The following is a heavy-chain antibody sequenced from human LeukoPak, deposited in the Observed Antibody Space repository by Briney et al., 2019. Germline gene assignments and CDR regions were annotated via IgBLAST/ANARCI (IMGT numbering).Heavy chain of an antibody. J-gene: IGHJ4*02. CDR2: IYYSGST. CDR1: GDSITSYY. Sequence: SETLSLTCTVPGDSITSYYWSWIRQPPGKGLEWIGYIYYSGSTNYNPSLKSRVTISIDTSKNQFSLKLSSVTAADTAVYYCAIDILTGYPDYWGQGTLVTVSS. D-gene: IGHD3-9*01. V-gene: IGHV4-59*12. CDR3: AIDILTGYPDY.